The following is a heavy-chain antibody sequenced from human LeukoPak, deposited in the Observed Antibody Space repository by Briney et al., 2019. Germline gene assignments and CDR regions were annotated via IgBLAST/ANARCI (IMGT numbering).Heavy chain of an antibody. D-gene: IGHD6-13*01. Sequence: SPSETLSLTCTVSGGSISTGSYYWGWVRQPPGKGLEYIGSISYSGTTYYNPSLKSRVTISVDTSKNHFSLNLSSVSAADTAVYYCARSSAGVPFDYWDQGTLVTVSS. CDR1: GGSISTGSYY. V-gene: IGHV4-39*02. CDR2: ISYSGTT. J-gene: IGHJ4*02. CDR3: ARSSAGVPFDY.